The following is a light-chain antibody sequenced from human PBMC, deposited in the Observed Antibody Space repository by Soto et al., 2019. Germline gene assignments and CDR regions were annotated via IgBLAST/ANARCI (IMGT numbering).Light chain of an antibody. CDR2: LGF. V-gene: IGKV2-28*01. CDR1: QSLLHSNGYNY. Sequence: DIVMTQSPLSLPVTPGEPASISCRSSQSLLHSNGYNYLDWYLQKPGQSPQLLIYLGFNRASGVPDRFSGSGSGTDFTLEISRVEAEAIAVHYCMQNLKTQYNFGHGTKADI. J-gene: IGKJ2*01. CDR3: MQNLKTQYN.